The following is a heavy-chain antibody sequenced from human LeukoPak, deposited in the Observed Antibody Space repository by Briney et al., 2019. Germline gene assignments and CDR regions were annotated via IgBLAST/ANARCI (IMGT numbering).Heavy chain of an antibody. D-gene: IGHD4-17*01. CDR3: ARELRDAFDI. J-gene: IGHJ3*02. V-gene: IGHV4-61*02. CDR1: GGSISSGSYY. CDR2: IYTSGST. Sequence: SQTLSLTCTVSGGSISSGSYYWSWIRQPAGKGLEWIGRIYTSGSTSYNPSLKSRVTISVDTSKNQFSLKLSSVTAADTAVYYCARELRDAFDIWGQGTMVTVSS.